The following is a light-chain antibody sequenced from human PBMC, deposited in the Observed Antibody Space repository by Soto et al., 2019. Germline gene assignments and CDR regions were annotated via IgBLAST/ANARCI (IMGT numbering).Light chain of an antibody. CDR2: EVT. V-gene: IGLV2-8*01. Sequence: QSALTQPPSASGSPGQSVTISCTGTSSDVGAYNYVSWYQQHAGKAPKLVIYEVTKRPSGVPDRFSGSKSDNTASLTVSGHQEEEEADYYCSSFATSNTGVFGGGTQLTVL. CDR3: SSFATSNTGV. CDR1: SSDVGAYNY. J-gene: IGLJ3*02.